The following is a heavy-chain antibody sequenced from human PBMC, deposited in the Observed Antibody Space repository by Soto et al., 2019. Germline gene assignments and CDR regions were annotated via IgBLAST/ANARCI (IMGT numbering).Heavy chain of an antibody. CDR2: IIPIFGTA. J-gene: IGHJ4*02. D-gene: IGHD3-10*01. V-gene: IGHV1-69*06. CDR1: GGTFSSYA. Sequence: GASVKVSCKASGGTFSSYAISWVRQAPGQGLEWMGGIIPIFGTANYAQKFQGRVTITADKSTSTAYMELSSLRSEDTAVYYCAREWTTMVRGVISDWGQGTLVTVSS. CDR3: AREWTTMVRGVISD.